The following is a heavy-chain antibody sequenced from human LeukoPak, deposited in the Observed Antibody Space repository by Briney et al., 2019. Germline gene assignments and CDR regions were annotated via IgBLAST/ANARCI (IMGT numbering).Heavy chain of an antibody. CDR2: INPDGTEK. D-gene: IGHD5-12*01. CDR3: ARVATKLGAFDI. V-gene: IGHV3-7*01. J-gene: IGHJ3*02. Sequence: PGGPLRLSCVASGFTFNNYWMSWVRQAPGKGLEWVANINPDGTEKRYVDSVKGRSTISRDNAKDSLYVQMNSLRAEDTALYYCARVATKLGAFDIWGQGTMVTVSS. CDR1: GFTFNNYW.